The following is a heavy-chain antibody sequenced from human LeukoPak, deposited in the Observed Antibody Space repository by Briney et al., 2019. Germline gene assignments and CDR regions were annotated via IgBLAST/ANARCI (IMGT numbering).Heavy chain of an antibody. J-gene: IGHJ6*03. V-gene: IGHV3-7*01. Sequence: GGSLRLSCAASGFTFSNDWMAWVRQAPGKGLEWVANIRPDGSETYYVASVDGRFTISRDNAKNSVYLQMNRLRAEDTAVYYCARVRREMKRSLGRTTEYSYYYYMDVWGKGTTVTVSS. CDR2: IRPDGSET. CDR3: ARVRREMKRSLGRTTEYSYYYYMDV. CDR1: GFTFSNDW. D-gene: IGHD1/OR15-1a*01.